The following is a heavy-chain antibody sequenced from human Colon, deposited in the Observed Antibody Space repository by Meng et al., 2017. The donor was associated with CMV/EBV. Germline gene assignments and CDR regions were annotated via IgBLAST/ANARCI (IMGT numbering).Heavy chain of an antibody. CDR3: AREGLRGYTGHDYPLDS. Sequence: ASVKVSCKASGYTFTGYYMHWVRQAPGQGLEWMGRISTYIDETHYAQNLQGRVTMTTDTSTTTAYMELKSLRSDDTAVYFCAREGLRGYTGHDYPLDSWGQGTLVTVSS. CDR2: ISTYIDET. V-gene: IGHV1-18*04. D-gene: IGHD5-12*01. CDR1: GYTFTGYY. J-gene: IGHJ4*02.